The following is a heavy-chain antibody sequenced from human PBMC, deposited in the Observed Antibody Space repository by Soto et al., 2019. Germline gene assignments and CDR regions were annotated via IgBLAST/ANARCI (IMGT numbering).Heavy chain of an antibody. V-gene: IGHV4-4*02. CDR3: ARNVRYYIDY. Sequence: QVLLQESGPGLVKPSGTLSLTCAVSGGSISSGNWWNRVRQSPGKELEWIGAIYYSGITNYNPSLKSRVTISVDNSKNQLSLSLNSVTAADTAVYYCARNVRYYIDYWGQGTLVTVSS. CDR1: GGSISSGNW. J-gene: IGHJ4*02. CDR2: IYYSGIT.